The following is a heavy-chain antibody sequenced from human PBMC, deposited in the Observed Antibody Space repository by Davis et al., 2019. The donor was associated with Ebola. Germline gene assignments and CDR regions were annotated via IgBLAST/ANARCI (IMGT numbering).Heavy chain of an antibody. Sequence: PGGSLRPSCAASGFTFSDYYMSWIRQAPGKGLEWVSGIGWNGGYTGYADSVKGRFTISRDNVKNSLYLQMNSLRAEDTALYYCARGCSSTSCSVGFDYWGQGTLVTVSS. CDR1: GFTFSDYY. V-gene: IGHV3-20*04. CDR3: ARGCSSTSCSVGFDY. CDR2: IGWNGGYT. J-gene: IGHJ4*02. D-gene: IGHD2-2*01.